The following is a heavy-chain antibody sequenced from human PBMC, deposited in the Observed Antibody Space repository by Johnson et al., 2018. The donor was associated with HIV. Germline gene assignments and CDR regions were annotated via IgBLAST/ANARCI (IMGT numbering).Heavy chain of an antibody. D-gene: IGHD3-16*01. V-gene: IGHV3-30*02. CDR2: IRYDETNK. J-gene: IGHJ3*01. CDR1: GFTFSSHG. CDR3: AKDRGGGALGACDV. Sequence: QVQLVESGGGVVQPGGSLRLSCAASGFTFSSHGMHWVRQAPGKGLEWVTFIRYDETNKYYADSVKGRFTISRDNSKNTLYLQMNSLGDEDTALYYCAKDRGGGALGACDVWGHGTMVTVSS.